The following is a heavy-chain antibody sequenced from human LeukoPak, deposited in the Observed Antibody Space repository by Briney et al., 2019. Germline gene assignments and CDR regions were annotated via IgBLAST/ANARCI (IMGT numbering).Heavy chain of an antibody. CDR2: IYGNGST. CDR3: ARETGYGDYVDY. V-gene: IGHV4-4*07. D-gene: IGHD4-17*01. J-gene: IGHJ4*02. CDR1: GDPISDYC. Sequence: SSETLSLTCTVSGDPISDYCWTWIRQPAGKGLEWIGRIYGNGSTNYNPSLKSRVTISVDKSKNQFSLKLSSVTAADTAVYYCARETGYGDYVDYWGQGTLVTVSS.